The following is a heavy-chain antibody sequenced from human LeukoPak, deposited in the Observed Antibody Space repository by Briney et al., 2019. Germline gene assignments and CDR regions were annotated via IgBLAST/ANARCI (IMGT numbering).Heavy chain of an antibody. Sequence: GGSLRLSCAASGFSFSSYAMSWVRQAPGKGLEWVSAISGSGGTSTYYADSVKGRFAISRDNSKNTLYLQMNSLRAEDTAVYYCAGRDSSGWYNNYYYMDVWGKGTTVTVSS. V-gene: IGHV3-23*01. CDR2: ISGSGGTST. J-gene: IGHJ6*03. CDR3: AGRDSSGWYNNYYYMDV. CDR1: GFSFSSYA. D-gene: IGHD6-19*01.